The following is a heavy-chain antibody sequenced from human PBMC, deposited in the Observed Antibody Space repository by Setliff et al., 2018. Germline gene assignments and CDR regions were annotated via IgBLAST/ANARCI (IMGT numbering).Heavy chain of an antibody. Sequence: ASVKVSCKASGYTFTGYYMHWVRQAPGQGLEWMGRINPNSGGTNYAQKFQGRVTMTRDTSISTAYMELSRLRSDDTAVYFCAKTELGLTGTKNWFDPWGQGTLVTVSS. V-gene: IGHV1-2*06. CDR3: AKTELGLTGTKNWFDP. D-gene: IGHD1-7*01. J-gene: IGHJ5*02. CDR1: GYTFTGYY. CDR2: INPNSGGT.